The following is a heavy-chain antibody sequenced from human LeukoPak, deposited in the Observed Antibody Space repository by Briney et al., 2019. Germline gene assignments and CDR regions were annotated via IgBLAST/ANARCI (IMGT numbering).Heavy chain of an antibody. CDR1: GGTFSSYA. V-gene: IGHV1-69*13. J-gene: IGHJ5*02. D-gene: IGHD3-10*01. CDR3: ARDRITMVRGVISWFDP. CDR2: IIPIFGTA. Sequence: SVKVSCKASGGTFSSYAISWVRQAPGQGLEWMGGIIPIFGTANYAQKFQSRVTITADESTSTAYMELSSLRSEDTAVYYCARDRITMVRGVISWFDPWGQGTLVTVSS.